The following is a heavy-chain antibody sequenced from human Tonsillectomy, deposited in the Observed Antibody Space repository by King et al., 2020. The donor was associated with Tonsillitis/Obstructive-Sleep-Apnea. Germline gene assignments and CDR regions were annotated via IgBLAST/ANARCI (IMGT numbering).Heavy chain of an antibody. CDR1: GYTFTSYG. V-gene: IGHV1-18*01. Sequence: VQLVQSGAEVKKPGASVKVSCKASGYTFTSYGIRWVRQAPGQGLEWMGWISAYNGNTNYAQKLQGRVTMTTDTSTSTAYMELRSLRSDDTAVYYCARAPSAPYDYVWGSYRPYYFDYWGQGTLVTVSS. D-gene: IGHD3-16*02. J-gene: IGHJ4*02. CDR2: ISAYNGNT. CDR3: ARAPSAPYDYVWGSYRPYYFDY.